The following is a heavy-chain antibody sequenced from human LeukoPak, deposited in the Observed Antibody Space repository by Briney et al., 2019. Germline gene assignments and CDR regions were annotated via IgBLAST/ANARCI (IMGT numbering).Heavy chain of an antibody. CDR3: ARAVQAVAGPWFDP. Sequence: SETLSLTCTVSGGSISSYYWSWIRQPPGKGLEWIGYIYYSGSTYYNPSLKSRVTISVDTSKNQFSLKLSSVTAADTAVYYCARAVQAVAGPWFDPWGQGTLVTVSS. CDR1: GGSISSYY. V-gene: IGHV4-59*12. CDR2: IYYSGST. J-gene: IGHJ5*02. D-gene: IGHD6-19*01.